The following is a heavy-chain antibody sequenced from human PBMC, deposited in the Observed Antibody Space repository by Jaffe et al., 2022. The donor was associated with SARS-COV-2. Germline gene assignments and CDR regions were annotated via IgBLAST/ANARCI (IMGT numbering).Heavy chain of an antibody. J-gene: IGHJ6*03. V-gene: IGHV3-23*04. CDR1: GFSFSTYA. CDR3: AKGSKGERAVGLWRHSNDYYYYYMDV. CDR2: ISGSAGGDST. Sequence: EGQLVESGGGLVQPGGSLKLSCVASGFSFSTYAMSWVRQAPGKGPEWVSGISGSAGGDSTSYADSVKGRLTISRDNSKNTLYLQMNSLRAEDTAVYYCAKGSKGERAVGLWRHSNDYYYYYMDVWGKGTTVTVSS. D-gene: IGHD6-13*01.